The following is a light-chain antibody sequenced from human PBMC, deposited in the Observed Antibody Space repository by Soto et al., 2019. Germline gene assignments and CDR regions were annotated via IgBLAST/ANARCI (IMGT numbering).Light chain of an antibody. CDR1: SSDVGGYTY. Sequence: QSALTQPASVSGSPGQSISISCTGASSDVGGYTYVSWYQQYPGKAPKLVIFEVSNRPSGISDRFSGSKSGNTASLTISGLQAEDEADYYCSSYTSTYTVLFGGGTKLTVL. V-gene: IGLV2-14*01. J-gene: IGLJ2*01. CDR3: SSYTSTYTVL. CDR2: EVS.